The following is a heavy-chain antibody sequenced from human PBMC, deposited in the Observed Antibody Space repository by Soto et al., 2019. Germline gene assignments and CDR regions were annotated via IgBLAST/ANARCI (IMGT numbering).Heavy chain of an antibody. CDR2: IKHEGTEK. Sequence: EVQLVESGGGLVQPGGSLRLSCAASGFTFSAYWMRWVRRTPGKGLEWVANIKHEGTEKYYVDSVKGRFTSSRDNAKNSQILEINGMRAEDTAVLCCAIITRGFSMDVWGQGTTVPVSS. CDR3: AIITRGFSMDV. D-gene: IGHD1-20*01. CDR1: GFTFSAYW. V-gene: IGHV3-7*01. J-gene: IGHJ6*02.